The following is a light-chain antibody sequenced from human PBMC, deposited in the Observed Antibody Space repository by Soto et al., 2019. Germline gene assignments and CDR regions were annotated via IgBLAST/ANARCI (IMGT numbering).Light chain of an antibody. CDR3: QHYGTKPWT. V-gene: IGKV3-20*01. J-gene: IGKJ1*01. CDR2: GAS. CDR1: QSVCSRC. Sequence: ETVLTQSPGTLSLSPGERVTLSCRTSQSVCSRCFAWYQQKPGQSPRLLIYGASTRATGIPDRFSGSGSGTDFTLTISRLEPEDFAVYYCQHYGTKPWTFGQGTKVAIK.